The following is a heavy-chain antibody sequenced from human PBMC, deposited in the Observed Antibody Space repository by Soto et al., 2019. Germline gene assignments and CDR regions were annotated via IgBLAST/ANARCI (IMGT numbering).Heavy chain of an antibody. CDR3: ARSSRYCSGGSCFNWFDP. V-gene: IGHV4-30-2*01. J-gene: IGHJ5*02. D-gene: IGHD2-15*01. CDR1: GGSISSGGYS. Sequence: SETLSLTCAVSGGSISSGGYSWGWIRQPPGKGLEWIGYIYHSGSTYYNPSLKSRVTISVDRSKNQFSLKLSSVTAADTAVYYCARSSRYCSGGSCFNWFDPWGQGTLVTVSS. CDR2: IYHSGST.